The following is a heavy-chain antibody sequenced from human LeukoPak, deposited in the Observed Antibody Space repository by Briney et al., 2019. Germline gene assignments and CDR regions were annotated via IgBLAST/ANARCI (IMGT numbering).Heavy chain of an antibody. CDR2: ISSSSSYI. Sequence: GGSLRLSCAASGFTFSSYSMNWVRQAPGKGLEWVSSISSSSSYIYCADSMKGRFTISRDNAKNSLYLQMNNLRAEDTAVYYCARASSSWYYFDYWGQGTLVTVSS. CDR1: GFTFSSYS. V-gene: IGHV3-21*01. D-gene: IGHD6-13*01. CDR3: ARASSSWYYFDY. J-gene: IGHJ4*02.